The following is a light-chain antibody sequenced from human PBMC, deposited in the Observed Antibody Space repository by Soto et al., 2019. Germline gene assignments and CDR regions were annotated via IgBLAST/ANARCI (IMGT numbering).Light chain of an antibody. CDR3: QQTYSSLWT. CDR1: QSITNL. J-gene: IGKJ1*01. Sequence: DIQMTQSPSSLSASVGDRVTITCRASQSITNLLNWYQHKPGQAPKLLIYGTSSLLTGVPSRFSGSGSRTDFTLTISGLQLEDFATYYCQQTYSSLWTFGQGTTVENK. V-gene: IGKV1-39*01. CDR2: GTS.